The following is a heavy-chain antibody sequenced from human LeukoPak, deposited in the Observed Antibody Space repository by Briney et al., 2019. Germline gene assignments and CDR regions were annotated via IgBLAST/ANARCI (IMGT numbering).Heavy chain of an antibody. Sequence: SETLSLTCAVYGGSLNGHYWSWIRQSPGKGLEWVGEGNESGGTKFNPSLGGRVTISADTSKNQFSLKLSSVTAADTAVYYCAKNGQSGFSFDPWGQGTLVTVSS. J-gene: IGHJ5*02. CDR3: AKNGQSGFSFDP. CDR2: GNESGGT. V-gene: IGHV4-34*01. D-gene: IGHD2-8*01. CDR1: GGSLNGHY.